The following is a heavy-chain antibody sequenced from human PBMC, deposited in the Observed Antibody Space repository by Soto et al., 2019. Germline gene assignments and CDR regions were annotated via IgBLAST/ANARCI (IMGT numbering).Heavy chain of an antibody. CDR1: GGTFSSYA. V-gene: IGHV1-69*01. CDR3: STDTGPVFDGSGYYQRGLSS. CDR2: IVPTFGSA. D-gene: IGHD3-22*01. J-gene: IGHJ4*02. Sequence: QVQLVQSGAEVKRPGSSVKVSCKASGGTFSSYAISWVRQAPGHGLAWMGGIVPTFGSADYAHTFQGKVTITADQSKNAVNMYLSSLTTDATALHHCSTDTGPVFDGSGYYQRGLSSWGQGTLFTVSS.